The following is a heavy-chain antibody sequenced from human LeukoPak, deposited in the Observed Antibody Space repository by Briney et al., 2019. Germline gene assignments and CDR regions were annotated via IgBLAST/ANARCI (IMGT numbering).Heavy chain of an antibody. D-gene: IGHD5-12*01. CDR1: GGSISSSNW. Sequence: PSETLSLTCAVSGGSISSSNWWSWVRQPPGKGLEWIGEIYHRGSTNYNPSLKSRVTISVDKSKNQFSLKLSSVTAADTAVYYCARRDSGYGGDYYFDYWGQGTLVTVSS. CDR3: ARRDSGYGGDYYFDY. CDR2: IYHRGST. J-gene: IGHJ4*02. V-gene: IGHV4-4*02.